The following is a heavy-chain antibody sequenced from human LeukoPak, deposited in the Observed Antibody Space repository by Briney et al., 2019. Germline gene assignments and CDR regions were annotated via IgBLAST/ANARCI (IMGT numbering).Heavy chain of an antibody. Sequence: SETLSLTCTVSGGSISSYYWSWIRQPAGKGLEWIGYIYYSGSTNYNPSLKSRVTISVDTSKNQFSLKLSSVTAADTAVYYCARTHYDSSGYFAYYYYGMDVWGQGTTVTVSS. CDR3: ARTHYDSSGYFAYYYYGMDV. D-gene: IGHD3-22*01. CDR1: GGSISSYY. J-gene: IGHJ6*02. CDR2: IYYSGST. V-gene: IGHV4-59*08.